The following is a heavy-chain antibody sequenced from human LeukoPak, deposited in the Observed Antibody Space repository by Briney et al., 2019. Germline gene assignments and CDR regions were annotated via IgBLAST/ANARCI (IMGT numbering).Heavy chain of an antibody. CDR2: IYSGGST. J-gene: IGHJ5*02. V-gene: IGHV3-66*01. Sequence: GGSLRLSCAASGFTVSSNYMSWVRQAPGKGLEWVSVIYSGGSTYYADSVKGRFTISRDNAKNSLYLQMNSLRVEDTAVYYCARWGRQWSNWFDPWGQGTLVIVSS. CDR3: ARWGRQWSNWFDP. D-gene: IGHD6-19*01. CDR1: GFTVSSNY.